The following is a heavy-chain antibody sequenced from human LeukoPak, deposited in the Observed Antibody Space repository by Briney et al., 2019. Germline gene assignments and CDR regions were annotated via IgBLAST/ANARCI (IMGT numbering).Heavy chain of an antibody. Sequence: SETLSLTCTVSGGSISSGSYYWSWIRQPAGKRLEWIGRIYTSGSTNYNPSLQSRVTISVDTSKNQVSLRLSSVTAADTAVYYCARNRRVWGSYRYIVDQWGQGTLVIVSS. D-gene: IGHD3-16*02. CDR2: IYTSGST. J-gene: IGHJ5*02. CDR1: GGSISSGSYY. V-gene: IGHV4-61*02. CDR3: ARNRRVWGSYRYIVDQ.